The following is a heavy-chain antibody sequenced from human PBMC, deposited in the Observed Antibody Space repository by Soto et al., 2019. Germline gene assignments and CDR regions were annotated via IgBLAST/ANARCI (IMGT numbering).Heavy chain of an antibody. V-gene: IGHV3-53*01. CDR1: GFAVSNTY. CDR2: IYSDGTT. J-gene: IGHJ5*02. CDR3: ARDCSGGSCYPALGA. D-gene: IGHD2-15*01. Sequence: EVHLVESGGGLIQPGGSLTLSCAASGFAVSNTYMSWVRQAPGRGLEWVSFIYSDGTTCYADSVKGRFTISRDTSKTTPSLQMNSPRAEDTAVYYCARDCSGGSCYPALGAWGQGTLVTVSS.